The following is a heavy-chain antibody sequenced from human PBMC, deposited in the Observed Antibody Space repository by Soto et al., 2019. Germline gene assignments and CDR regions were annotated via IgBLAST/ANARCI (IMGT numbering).Heavy chain of an antibody. Sequence: SETLSLTCTVSGGSISSSSYYWGWIRQPPGKGLEWIGSIYYSGSTYYNPSLKSRVTISVDTSKNQFSLKLSSVTAADTAVYYCASPSRQDSSGPGAYAEYFQHWGQGTLVTVSS. CDR1: GGSISSSSYY. CDR3: ASPSRQDSSGPGAYAEYFQH. V-gene: IGHV4-39*01. J-gene: IGHJ1*01. D-gene: IGHD6-19*01. CDR2: IYYSGST.